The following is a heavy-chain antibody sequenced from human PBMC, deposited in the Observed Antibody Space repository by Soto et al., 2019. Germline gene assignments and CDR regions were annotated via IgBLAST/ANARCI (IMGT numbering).Heavy chain of an antibody. CDR3: ARDHHGPYYYHGMDV. V-gene: IGHV1-2*04. J-gene: IGHJ6*02. Sequence: VSVKACWKAPGYTFTGYYMRWVRQAPGQGLEWMGWINPNSGGTNYAQKFQGWVAMTRDTSISTAYMELSRLRSDDTALYYCARDHHGPYYYHGMDVWGQGTTVTVS. CDR1: GYTFTGYY. CDR2: INPNSGGT.